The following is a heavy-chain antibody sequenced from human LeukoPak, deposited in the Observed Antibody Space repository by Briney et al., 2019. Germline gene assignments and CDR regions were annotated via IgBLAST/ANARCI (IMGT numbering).Heavy chain of an antibody. J-gene: IGHJ4*02. CDR1: GFTFSSYS. Sequence: PGGSLRLSCAASGFTFSSYSMNWVRQAPGKGLEWVSSISSSSSYIYYADSVNGRFTISRDNAKNSLYLQMNSLSAEDTAVYYCARAYDFWSGYPSYWGQGTLVTVSS. CDR2: ISSSSSYI. V-gene: IGHV3-21*01. CDR3: ARAYDFWSGYPSY. D-gene: IGHD3-3*01.